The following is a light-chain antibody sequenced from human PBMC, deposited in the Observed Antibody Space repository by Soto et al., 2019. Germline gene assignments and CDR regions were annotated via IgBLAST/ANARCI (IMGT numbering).Light chain of an antibody. CDR2: EGS. V-gene: IGLV2-14*02. CDR1: SSDVGSYDL. J-gene: IGLJ1*01. Sequence: QSALTQPASVSGSPGQSITISCTGTSSDVGSYDLVSWYRQHPGKAPKLMIYEGSKRPSGVSNRFSGSKSGNTASLAFSGLQSEDDADFYCAAWDDGLNGYVFGTGTKLTVL. CDR3: AAWDDGLNGYV.